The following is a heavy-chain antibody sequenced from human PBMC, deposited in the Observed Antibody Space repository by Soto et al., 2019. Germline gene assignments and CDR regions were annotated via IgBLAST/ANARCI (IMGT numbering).Heavy chain of an antibody. Sequence: GGSLRLSCAASGFTFSSYSMDWVRQAPGKGLEWVSSISSSSSYIYYADSVKGRFTISRDNAKNSLYLQMNSLRAEDTAVYYCARDLEYGGNTDYWGQGALVTVSA. V-gene: IGHV3-21*01. D-gene: IGHD4-17*01. J-gene: IGHJ4*02. CDR1: GFTFSSYS. CDR2: ISSSSSYI. CDR3: ARDLEYGGNTDY.